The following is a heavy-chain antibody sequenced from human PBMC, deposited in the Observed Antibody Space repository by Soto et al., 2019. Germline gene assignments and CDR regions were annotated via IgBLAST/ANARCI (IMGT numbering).Heavy chain of an antibody. CDR3: ARDHLLLWFGEFKYYGMDV. CDR2: ISSSSSTI. V-gene: IGHV3-48*02. Sequence: PGGSLRLSCAASGFTFSSYSMNWVRQAPGKGLEWVSYISSSSSTIYYADSVKGRFTISRDNAKNSLYLQMNSLRDEDTAVYYCARDHLLLWFGEFKYYGMDVWGQGTTVTVSS. D-gene: IGHD3-10*01. J-gene: IGHJ6*02. CDR1: GFTFSSYS.